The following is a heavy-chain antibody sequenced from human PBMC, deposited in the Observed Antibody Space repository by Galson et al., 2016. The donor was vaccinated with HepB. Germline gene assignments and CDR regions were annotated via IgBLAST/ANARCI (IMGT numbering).Heavy chain of an antibody. J-gene: IGHJ1*01. V-gene: IGHV3-7*03. CDR2: IKGDGSEK. CDR1: GFSISSYW. CDR3: AREGYCSGGGCYSEYFQD. D-gene: IGHD2-15*01. Sequence: SLRLSCAASGFSISSYWMSWVRQAPGKGLEWVANIKGDGSEKYSVDSVKGRFTISRDNAKNSLFLQMSSLRAEDTAVYYCAREGYCSGGGCYSEYFQDWGQGTLVTVSS.